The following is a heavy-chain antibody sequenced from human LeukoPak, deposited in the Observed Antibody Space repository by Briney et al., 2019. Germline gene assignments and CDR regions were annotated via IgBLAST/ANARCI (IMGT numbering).Heavy chain of an antibody. V-gene: IGHV1-2*02. D-gene: IGHD6-13*01. CDR1: GYTFTDYY. CDR3: AKDFLLSAAAGMFDY. J-gene: IGHJ4*02. Sequence: ASVKVSCKASGYTFTDYYMHWVRQTPGQGLEWMGWIDPNSGGTSYAQKFQGRVTLTRDTSISTAYMELSRLESDDTAVYYCAKDFLLSAAAGMFDYWGQGTLVTVSS. CDR2: IDPNSGGT.